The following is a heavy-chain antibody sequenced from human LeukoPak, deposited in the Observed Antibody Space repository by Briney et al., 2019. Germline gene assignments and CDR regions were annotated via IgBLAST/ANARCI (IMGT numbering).Heavy chain of an antibody. V-gene: IGHV4-61*01. J-gene: IGHJ4*01. D-gene: IGHD2-21*01. Sequence: PSETLSLTCTVSGGSVSSGSYYWSWIRQPPGKGLEWIGYIHYSGNNKYNPSLKSRVSISVDTSKNQYSLKLNSVTAADTAVYFCSRGGGGIPFDYWGQGTLVSVSS. CDR3: SRGGGGIPFDY. CDR2: IHYSGNN. CDR1: GGSVSSGSYY.